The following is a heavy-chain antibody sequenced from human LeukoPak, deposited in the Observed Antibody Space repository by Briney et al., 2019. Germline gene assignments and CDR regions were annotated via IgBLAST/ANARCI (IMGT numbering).Heavy chain of an antibody. J-gene: IGHJ4*02. CDR2: ISGSAGAT. CDR3: ARDLNYDSAY. D-gene: IGHD3-22*01. V-gene: IGHV3-23*01. Sequence: GGSLRLSCAASGFTFSGYAMNWVRQAPGKGLEWVSGISGSAGATIYADSVKGRFTISRDISKNTVYLQMNSLRAEDTAVFYCARDLNYDSAYWGQGTLVTVSS. CDR1: GFTFSGYA.